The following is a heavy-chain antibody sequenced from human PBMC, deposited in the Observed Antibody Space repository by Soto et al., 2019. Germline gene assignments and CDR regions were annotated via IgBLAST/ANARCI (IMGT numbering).Heavy chain of an antibody. D-gene: IGHD2-2*01. CDR3: AREGCCSSRAYYYYMDV. V-gene: IGHV3-11*01. J-gene: IGHJ6*03. Sequence: GGPLRLSCAASGFTFSDYYMSWIRQAPGKGLEWVSYISSSGSTIYYADSVKGRFTISRDNAKNSLYLQMNSLRAEDTAVYYCAREGCCSSRAYYYYMDVWGKGTTVTVSS. CDR1: GFTFSDYY. CDR2: ISSSGSTI.